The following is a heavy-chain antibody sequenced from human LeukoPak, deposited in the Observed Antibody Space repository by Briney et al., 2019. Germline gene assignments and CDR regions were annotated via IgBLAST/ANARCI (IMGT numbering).Heavy chain of an antibody. J-gene: IGHJ4*02. D-gene: IGHD3-22*01. CDR2: IYNSGST. Sequence: SETLSLTCTVSGYSISSGYYWGWIRQSPGKGLEWIGSIYNSGSTYYNPSLKSRITISVDTSKNQFSLRLRSVTAADTAVYYCARASYSYDINGWVPFDYWGQGTLVTVSS. CDR1: GYSISSGYY. V-gene: IGHV4-38-2*02. CDR3: ARASYSYDINGWVPFDY.